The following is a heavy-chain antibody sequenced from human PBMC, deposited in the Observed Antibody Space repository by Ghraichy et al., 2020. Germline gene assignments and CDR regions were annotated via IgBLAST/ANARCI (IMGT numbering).Heavy chain of an antibody. Sequence: GESLNISCLASGITFSNFAMNWVRQPPGGGLEWVATISGSAGTTFYADSVRGRFTISRDTFKSTLYLQMNDLRADDTAVYYCAKSWEDWGQGTLVTVSS. V-gene: IGHV3-23*01. CDR2: ISGSAGTT. J-gene: IGHJ1*01. D-gene: IGHD1-26*01. CDR1: GITFSNFA. CDR3: AKSWED.